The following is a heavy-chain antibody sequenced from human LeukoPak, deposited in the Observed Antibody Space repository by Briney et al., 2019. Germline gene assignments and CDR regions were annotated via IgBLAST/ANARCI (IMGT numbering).Heavy chain of an antibody. Sequence: AGGSLRLSCAASGFTFSSYSMNWVRQAPGKGLEWVSSLSSSSSYIYYADSVKGRFTISRDNAKNSLYLQMNSLRAEDTAVYYCARADWDTAMIDYWGQGTLVTVSS. V-gene: IGHV3-21*01. CDR2: LSSSSSYI. CDR3: ARADWDTAMIDY. J-gene: IGHJ4*02. D-gene: IGHD5-18*01. CDR1: GFTFSSYS.